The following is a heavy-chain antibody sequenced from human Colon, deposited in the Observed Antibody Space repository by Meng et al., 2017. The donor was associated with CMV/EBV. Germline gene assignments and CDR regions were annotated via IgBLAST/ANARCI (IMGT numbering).Heavy chain of an antibody. CDR2: INSDGTTT. J-gene: IGHJ4*02. Sequence: GSLRLSCVASGFTFHTYWMTWVRQAPGKGPEWVSRINSDGTTTTYAESVKGRFTISRDNTKNTMYLQMNGLRAEDTAVYYCARVLPAYYYDSSAYPLDYWGQGTLVTVSS. CDR3: ARVLPAYYYDSSAYPLDY. V-gene: IGHV3-74*01. D-gene: IGHD3-22*01. CDR1: GFTFHTYW.